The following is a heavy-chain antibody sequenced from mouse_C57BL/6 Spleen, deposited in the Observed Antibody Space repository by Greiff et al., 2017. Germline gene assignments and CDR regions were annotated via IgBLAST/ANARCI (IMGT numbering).Heavy chain of an antibody. CDR1: GYTFTSYW. J-gene: IGHJ4*01. CDR2: INTSSGYT. Sequence: QVQLQQSGAELAKPGASVKLSCKASGYTFTSYWMHWVKQRPGQGLEWIGYINTSSGYTKYNQKFKDKATLTADKSSSTAYLQLSSLTSEDSAVXYYASVGYDYAMDYWGQGTSVTVSS. CDR3: ASVGYDYAMDY. D-gene: IGHD2-2*01. V-gene: IGHV1-7*01.